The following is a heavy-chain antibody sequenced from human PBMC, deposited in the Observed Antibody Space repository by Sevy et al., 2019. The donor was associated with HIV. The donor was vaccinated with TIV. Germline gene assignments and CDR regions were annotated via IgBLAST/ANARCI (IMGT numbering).Heavy chain of an antibody. V-gene: IGHV1-69*13. CDR1: GRTFNNYA. CDR2: IIPMLGTA. CDR3: ARSISWYASFDY. D-gene: IGHD6-13*01. Sequence: SVKVFCKASGRTFNNYAISWVRQAPGQGLEWMGGIIPMLGTAYYVQKFQDRVTITADESTSTAYMELSSLRSEDTAVYYCARSISWYASFDYWGQGTLVTVSS. J-gene: IGHJ4*02.